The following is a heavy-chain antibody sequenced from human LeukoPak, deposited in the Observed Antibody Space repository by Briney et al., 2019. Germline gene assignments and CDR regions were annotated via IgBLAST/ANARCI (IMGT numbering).Heavy chain of an antibody. Sequence: ASVKVSCKASGYTFTGYYMHWVRQAPGQGLEWMGWINPNSGGTNYAQKFQGRVTMTRDTSISTAYMELSSLRSEDTAVYYCATPPQIAAAGLDYWGQGTLVTVSS. CDR3: ATPPQIAAAGLDY. CDR1: GYTFTGYY. J-gene: IGHJ4*02. V-gene: IGHV1-2*02. CDR2: INPNSGGT. D-gene: IGHD6-13*01.